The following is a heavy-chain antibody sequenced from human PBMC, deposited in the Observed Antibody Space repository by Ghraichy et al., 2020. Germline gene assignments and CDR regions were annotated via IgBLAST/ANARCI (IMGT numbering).Heavy chain of an antibody. J-gene: IGHJ6*03. CDR3: ARHFAAVTTDYYYYYMDV. V-gene: IGHV5-51*01. D-gene: IGHD4-17*01. CDR1: GYRFTSYW. Sequence: GGSLRLSCKVSGYRFTSYWIGWVRQMPGKGLEWMGIIYPGDSNTRYSPSFQGQVTISADRSISTAYLQWNSLKASDTAMYYCARHFAAVTTDYYYYYMDVWGKGTTVTVSS. CDR2: IYPGDSNT.